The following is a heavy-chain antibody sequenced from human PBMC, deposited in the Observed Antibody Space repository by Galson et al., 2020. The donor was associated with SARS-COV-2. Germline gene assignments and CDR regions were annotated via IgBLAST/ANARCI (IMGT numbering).Heavy chain of an antibody. J-gene: IGHJ4*02. V-gene: IGHV4-59*01. CDR1: GGSIGSYY. CDR2: VYSGGTT. CDR3: ARERGAYFDS. D-gene: IGHD5-12*01. Sequence: SETLSLTCTVSGGSIGSYYWTWIRQPPGKGLEWLGYVYSGGTTNYNPSLTGRIVISVDKSKNQFSLNLRSVTDADTALYYCARERGAYFDSWGQGTPVTVSS.